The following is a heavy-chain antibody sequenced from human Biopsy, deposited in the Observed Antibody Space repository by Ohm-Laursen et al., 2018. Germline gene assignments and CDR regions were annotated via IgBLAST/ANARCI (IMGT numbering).Heavy chain of an antibody. CDR1: GFTFDTYW. D-gene: IGHD2-15*01. CDR3: ARDSLAGGLS. V-gene: IGHV3-7*01. CDR2: INQGGSEN. J-gene: IGHJ5*02. Sequence: SLRLSCAASGFTFDTYWMSWVRQAPGKGLEWVANINQGGSENYYVESVKGRFTISRDNAKNSLYLQMNSLRAEDTAVYYCARDSLAGGLSWGQGTLVTVSS.